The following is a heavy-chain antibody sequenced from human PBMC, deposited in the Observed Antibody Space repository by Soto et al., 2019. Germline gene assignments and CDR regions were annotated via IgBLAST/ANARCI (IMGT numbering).Heavy chain of an antibody. V-gene: IGHV1-69*13. Sequence: SVKVSCKASGGTFSSYAISWVRQAPGQGLEWMGGIIPIFGTANYAQKFQGRVTITADESTSTAYMELSSLRSEDTAVYYCARWAGYCSGGSCYRGGNWFDPWGQGTLVTVSS. D-gene: IGHD2-15*01. CDR2: IIPIFGTA. J-gene: IGHJ5*02. CDR3: ARWAGYCSGGSCYRGGNWFDP. CDR1: GGTFSSYA.